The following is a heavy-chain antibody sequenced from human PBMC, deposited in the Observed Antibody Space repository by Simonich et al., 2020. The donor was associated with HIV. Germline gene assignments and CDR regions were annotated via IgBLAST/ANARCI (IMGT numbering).Heavy chain of an antibody. D-gene: IGHD1-26*01. CDR3: AKSPLVGAQDDAFDI. Sequence: QVQLVQSGTEVKKPGASVKVSCKASGYTFTGYYMHWVRQAPGKGLGGMGRSNPNRGGTNYAKKLQGRGTMTRDTSISTAYMELSSLRSDDTAVYYCAKSPLVGAQDDAFDIWGQGTMVTVSS. CDR2: SNPNRGGT. CDR1: GYTFTGYY. J-gene: IGHJ3*02. V-gene: IGHV1-2*06.